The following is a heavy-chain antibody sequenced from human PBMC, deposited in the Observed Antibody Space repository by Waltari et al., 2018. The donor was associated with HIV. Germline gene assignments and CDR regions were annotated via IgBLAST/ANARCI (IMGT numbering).Heavy chain of an antibody. CDR1: GFTFSSYG. CDR3: ARDVLRSYGYGGWFDP. D-gene: IGHD5-18*01. J-gene: IGHJ5*02. CDR2: RWYEGINK. V-gene: IGHV3-33*01. Sequence: QVQLVESGGGVVQPGRSLRLSCAASGFTFSSYGMHWVRQAPGKGLEWVAVRWYEGINKYYGDSVKGRFTISRDNSKNTLYLQMNSLRAEDTAVYYCARDVLRSYGYGGWFDPWGQGTLVTVSS.